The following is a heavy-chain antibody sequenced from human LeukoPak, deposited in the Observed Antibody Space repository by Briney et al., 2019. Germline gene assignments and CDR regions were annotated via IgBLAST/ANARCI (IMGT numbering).Heavy chain of an antibody. Sequence: GGSLRLSCAASGFTFDYYNMNWVRQAPGKGLEWVSSISYSSSNIYYADSVKGRFTISGDNAKNSLYLQMNSLRVEDTAVYYCARDSGEVPDYWGQGTLVTVSS. D-gene: IGHD3-10*01. CDR1: GFTFDYYN. CDR3: ARDSGEVPDY. J-gene: IGHJ4*02. V-gene: IGHV3-21*04. CDR2: ISYSSSNI.